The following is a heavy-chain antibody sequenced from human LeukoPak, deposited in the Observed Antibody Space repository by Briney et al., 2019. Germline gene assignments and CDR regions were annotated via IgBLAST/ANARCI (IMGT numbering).Heavy chain of an antibody. CDR3: VRQGQQLDNWFDP. V-gene: IGHV4-38-2*01. D-gene: IGHD6-13*01. Sequence: TSETLSLTCAVSGYSISSGYYWGWIRQPPGKGLEWIGSTYHSGSTYYNPSLKSRVTISVDTSKNQFSLKLSSVSAADTAVYYCVRQGQQLDNWFDPWGQGTLVTVSS. J-gene: IGHJ5*02. CDR1: GYSISSGYY. CDR2: TYHSGST.